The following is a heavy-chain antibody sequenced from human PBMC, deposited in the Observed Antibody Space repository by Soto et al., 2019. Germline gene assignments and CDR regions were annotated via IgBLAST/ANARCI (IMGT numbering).Heavy chain of an antibody. J-gene: IGHJ3*02. Sequence: EVQLVESGGGLVQPGGSLRLSCAASGFTFSSYAMHWVRQAPGKGLEYVSAISSNGGSTYYANSVKGRFTISRDNSKNTLXXXXGXLRAEDMAVYYCXXALGYAFDIWGQGTMVTVSS. CDR2: ISSNGGST. CDR1: GFTFSSYA. V-gene: IGHV3-64*01. CDR3: XXALGYAFDI. D-gene: IGHD7-27*01.